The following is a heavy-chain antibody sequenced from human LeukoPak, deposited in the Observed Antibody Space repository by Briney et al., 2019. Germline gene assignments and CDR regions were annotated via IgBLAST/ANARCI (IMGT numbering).Heavy chain of an antibody. J-gene: IGHJ4*02. CDR1: GFTVSSNY. CDR3: ARSYSSGWYGDYFDY. D-gene: IGHD6-19*01. CDR2: IYTSGST. V-gene: IGHV4-59*10. Sequence: GSLRLSCAASGFTVSSNYMSWVRQAPGKGLEWIGRIYTSGSTNYNPSLKSRVTMSVDTSKNQFSLKLSSVTAADTAVYYCARSYSSGWYGDYFDYWGQGTLVTVSS.